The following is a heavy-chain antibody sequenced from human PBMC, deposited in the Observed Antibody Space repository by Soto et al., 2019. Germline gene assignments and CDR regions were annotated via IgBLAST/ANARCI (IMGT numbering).Heavy chain of an antibody. J-gene: IGHJ6*02. Sequence: QVQLVQSGAEVKTPGSSAKVSCKASGGTLSDYAISWVRQAPGQGLEWMGGIMPTVDSANYAQNFQGRLTISADESTSTANLELSSLRSDDTAVYYCAVAAVREIMAQESSGMAVWGQGTTVIVSS. CDR2: IMPTVDSA. V-gene: IGHV1-69*01. CDR1: GGTLSDYA. CDR3: AVAAVREIMAQESSGMAV. D-gene: IGHD3-10*01.